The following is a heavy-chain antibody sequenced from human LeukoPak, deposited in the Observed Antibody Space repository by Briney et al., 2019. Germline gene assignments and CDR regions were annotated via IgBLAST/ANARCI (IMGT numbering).Heavy chain of an antibody. CDR3: ARDSATVVTDDAFDI. J-gene: IGHJ3*02. V-gene: IGHV4-30-4*08. CDR1: GGSISSGDYY. CDR2: IYYSGST. D-gene: IGHD4-23*01. Sequence: SQTLSLTCTVSGGSISSGDYYWSWIRQPPGKGLEWIGYIYYSGSTYYNHSLKSRVTISVDTSKNQFSLKLSSVTAADTAVYYCARDSATVVTDDAFDIWGQGTMVTVSS.